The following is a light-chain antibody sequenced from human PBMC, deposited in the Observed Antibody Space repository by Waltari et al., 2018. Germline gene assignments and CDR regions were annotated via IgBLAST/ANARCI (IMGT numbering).Light chain of an antibody. CDR1: RSNIGVNY. V-gene: IGLV1-47*01. J-gene: IGLJ3*02. CDR3: AAWDDSLSGPWV. Sequence: QSVLTQPASASGTPGQRVTISCSGSRSNIGVNYVCWYQHLPWTAPKLLLYRTDPRPSGVPDRFSGSKSGTSASLAISGLRSEDEADYYCAAWDDSLSGPWVFGGGTKVTVL. CDR2: RTD.